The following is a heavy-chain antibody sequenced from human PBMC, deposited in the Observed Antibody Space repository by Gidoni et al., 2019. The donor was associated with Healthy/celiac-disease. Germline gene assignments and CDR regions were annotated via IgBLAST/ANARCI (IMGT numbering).Heavy chain of an antibody. CDR1: GYTFTGYY. CDR3: ARRRYCSSTSCPGQGNPNYYYGMDV. V-gene: IGHV1-2*02. Sequence: QVQLVQSGAEVKKPGASVTGPCKASGYTFTGYYMPWVRQAPGQGLEWMGWLNPNSGGTNYAQKFQGRVTMTRDTSISTAYMELSRLRSDDTAVYYCARRRYCSSTSCPGQGNPNYYYGMDVWGQGTTVTVSS. D-gene: IGHD2-2*01. J-gene: IGHJ6*02. CDR2: LNPNSGGT.